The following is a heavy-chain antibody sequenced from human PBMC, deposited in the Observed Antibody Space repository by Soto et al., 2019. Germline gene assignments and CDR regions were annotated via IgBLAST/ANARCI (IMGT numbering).Heavy chain of an antibody. D-gene: IGHD2-21*02. Sequence: GGSLRLSCAGSGFTFRNSEMFWVRQAPGKGLEWVSKINYSGSNIYYSKSVKGRFTISRDNAKNSLYLQMNSLTDEDTAIYFCASADLCGDDCYFFEYWGPGTLVTVSS. CDR2: INYSGSNI. CDR3: ASADLCGDDCYFFEY. J-gene: IGHJ4*02. V-gene: IGHV3-48*03. CDR1: GFTFRNSE.